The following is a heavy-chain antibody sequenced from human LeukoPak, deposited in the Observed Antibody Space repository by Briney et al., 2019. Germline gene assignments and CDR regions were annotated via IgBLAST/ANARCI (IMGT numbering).Heavy chain of an antibody. Sequence: SETLSLTCTVSGGSISSYYWSWIRQPAGKGLEWIGYIYYSGSTNYNPSLKSRVTISVDTSKNQFSLKLSSVTAADTAVYYCARSIEHDPWFDPWGQGTLVTVSS. J-gene: IGHJ5*02. V-gene: IGHV4-59*01. CDR3: ARSIEHDPWFDP. CDR1: GGSISSYY. D-gene: IGHD2-15*01. CDR2: IYYSGST.